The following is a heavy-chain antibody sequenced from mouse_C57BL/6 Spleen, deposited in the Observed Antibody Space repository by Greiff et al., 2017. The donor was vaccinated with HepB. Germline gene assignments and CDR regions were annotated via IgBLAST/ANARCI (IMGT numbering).Heavy chain of an antibody. CDR3: ASSWGYFDH. V-gene: IGHV1-59*01. CDR1: GYTFTSYW. CDR2: IDPSDSYT. Sequence: VQLQQPGAELVRPGTSVKLSCKASGYTFTSYWMHWVKQRPGQGLEWIGVIDPSDSYTNYNQKFKGKATLTVDTSSSTAYMQLSSLTSEDSAVYYCASSWGYFDHRGQGT. D-gene: IGHD4-1*01. J-gene: IGHJ2*01.